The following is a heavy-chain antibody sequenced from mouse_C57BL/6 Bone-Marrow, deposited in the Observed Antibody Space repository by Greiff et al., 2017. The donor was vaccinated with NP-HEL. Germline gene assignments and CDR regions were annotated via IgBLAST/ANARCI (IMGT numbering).Heavy chain of an antibody. Sequence: QVQLQQSGPELVKPGASVKISCKASGYAFSSSWMNWVKQRPGKGLEWIGRIYPGDGDTNYNGKFKGKATLTADKSSSTAYMQLSSLTSEDSAVYFCAIWGYYGSSHHEYWGQGTTRTVSS. D-gene: IGHD1-1*01. CDR2: IYPGDGDT. V-gene: IGHV1-82*01. J-gene: IGHJ2*01. CDR3: AIWGYYGSSHHEY. CDR1: GYAFSSSW.